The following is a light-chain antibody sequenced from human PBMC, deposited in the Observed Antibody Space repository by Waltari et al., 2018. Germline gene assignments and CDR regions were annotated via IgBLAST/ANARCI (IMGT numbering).Light chain of an antibody. V-gene: IGKV1-39*01. Sequence: DIQMTQSPPSLSASVGDSVTITCRATQSISTSLNWYEHKAGKAPKLLIYGASTLERGVPSRFSGSGSGTDFTLTINSLRPEDFATYYCQQSYTAPFTFGPGTRVDLK. CDR3: QQSYTAPFT. CDR1: QSISTS. CDR2: GAS. J-gene: IGKJ3*01.